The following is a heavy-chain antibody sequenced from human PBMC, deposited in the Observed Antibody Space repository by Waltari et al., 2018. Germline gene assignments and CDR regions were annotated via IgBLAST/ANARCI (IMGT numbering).Heavy chain of an antibody. D-gene: IGHD2-15*01. J-gene: IGHJ4*02. Sequence: QLQLQESGPGLVKPSETLSLTCTVSGGSISSSSYYWGWIRQPPGKGLEWIGSIYYSGSTYYNPSLNSRVTISLDTSKNQFSLKLSSVTAADTAVYYCARRENCSGGSCYPYYFDYWGQGTLVTVSS. CDR3: ARRENCSGGSCYPYYFDY. CDR2: IYYSGST. CDR1: GGSISSSSYY. V-gene: IGHV4-39*01.